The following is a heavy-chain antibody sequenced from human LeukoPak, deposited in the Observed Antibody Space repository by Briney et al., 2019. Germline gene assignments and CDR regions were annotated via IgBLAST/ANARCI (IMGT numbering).Heavy chain of an antibody. D-gene: IGHD3-10*01. CDR1: GFTFDDYA. V-gene: IGHV3-43D*04. CDR3: AKALWFGDYYYYGMDV. Sequence: GGSLRLPCAASGFTFDDYAMHWVRQAPGKGLEWVSLISWDGGSTYYADSVKGRFTISRDNSKNSLYLQMNSLRAEDTALYYCAKALWFGDYYYYGMDVWGKGTTVTVSS. J-gene: IGHJ6*04. CDR2: ISWDGGST.